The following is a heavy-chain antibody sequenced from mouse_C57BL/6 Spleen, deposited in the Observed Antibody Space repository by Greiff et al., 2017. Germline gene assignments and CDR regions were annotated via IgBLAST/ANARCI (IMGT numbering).Heavy chain of an antibody. CDR2: ISSGGSYT. J-gene: IGHJ2*01. CDR1: GFTFSSYG. V-gene: IGHV5-6*01. CDR3: AREITTVFDY. Sequence: EVKLVESGGDLVKPGGSLKLSCAASGFTFSSYGMSWVRQTPDKRLEWVATISSGGSYTYYPDSVKGRFTISRDNAKNTLYLQRSSLKSEDTAMYYCAREITTVFDYWGQGTTRTVSS. D-gene: IGHD1-1*01.